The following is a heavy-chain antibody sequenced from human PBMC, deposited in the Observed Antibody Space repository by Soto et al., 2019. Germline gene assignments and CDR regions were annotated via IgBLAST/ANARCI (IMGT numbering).Heavy chain of an antibody. CDR3: ARGFGSSGYGGDYFDY. J-gene: IGHJ4*02. D-gene: IGHD6-13*01. CDR2: TYYRSKWYN. CDR1: GDSVSSNSAA. V-gene: IGHV6-1*01. Sequence: SQTLSLTCAISGDSVSSNSAAWNWIRQSPSRGLEWLGRTYYRSKWYNDYAVSVKSRITINPDTSKNQFSLQLNSVTPEDTAVYYCARGFGSSGYGGDYFDYWGQGPLVPVSS.